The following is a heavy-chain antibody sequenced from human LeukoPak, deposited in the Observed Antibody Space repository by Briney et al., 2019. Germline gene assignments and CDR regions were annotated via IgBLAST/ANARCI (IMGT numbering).Heavy chain of an antibody. V-gene: IGHV4-59*01. CDR2: IYYSGST. CDR3: ARVGDYALKD. D-gene: IGHD3-16*01. Sequence: SETLFLTCTVSGGSISSYYWSWIRQPPGKGLEWIGYIYYSGSTNYNPSLKSRVTISVDTSKNQFSLKLSSVTAADTAVYYCARVGDYALKDWGQGTLVTVSS. CDR1: GGSISSYY. J-gene: IGHJ4*02.